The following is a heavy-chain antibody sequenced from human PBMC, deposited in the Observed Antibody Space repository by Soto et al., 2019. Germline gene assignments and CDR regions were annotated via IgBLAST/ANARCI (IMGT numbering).Heavy chain of an antibody. V-gene: IGHV1-8*01. CDR3: ARVALAARPRGYNWFDP. D-gene: IGHD6-19*01. Sequence: QEQLVQSGAEVKKPGASVKVSCKTSGYTFTDYDINWVRQATGQGLELIGWMNPNSGETGYAQKFQGRVTMTRSASLSTAYLELSSLRSEDTAGYYCARVALAARPRGYNWFDPWGQGTLVTVSS. CDR2: MNPNSGET. J-gene: IGHJ5*02. CDR1: GYTFTDYD.